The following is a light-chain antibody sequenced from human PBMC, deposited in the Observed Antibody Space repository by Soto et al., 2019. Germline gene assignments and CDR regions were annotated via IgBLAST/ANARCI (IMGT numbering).Light chain of an antibody. CDR3: QTWGTGSVV. CDR1: SGHSSYT. J-gene: IGLJ2*01. V-gene: IGLV4-69*01. Sequence: QPVLTQSPSASASLGASVKLTCTLSSGHSSYTIAWHQQQPEKGPRFLMKVNSDGSHSKGDGFPDRFSGSSSGRERYLTISSLQSEDEADYYCQTWGTGSVVFGGGTKLTVL. CDR2: VNSDGSH.